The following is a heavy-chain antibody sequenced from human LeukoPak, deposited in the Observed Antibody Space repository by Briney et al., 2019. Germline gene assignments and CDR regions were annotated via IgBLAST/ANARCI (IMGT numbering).Heavy chain of an antibody. D-gene: IGHD3-16*01. CDR2: IYHSGST. CDR1: GGSISSGGYS. V-gene: IGHV4-30-2*01. Sequence: SETLSLTCAVSGGSISSGGYSWSWIRQPPGKGLEWIGYIYHSGSTYYNPSLKSRVTISVDRSKKQFSLKLSSVTAADTAVYYCAGGGGGSKSFDYWGQGTLVTVSS. J-gene: IGHJ4*02. CDR3: AGGGGGSKSFDY.